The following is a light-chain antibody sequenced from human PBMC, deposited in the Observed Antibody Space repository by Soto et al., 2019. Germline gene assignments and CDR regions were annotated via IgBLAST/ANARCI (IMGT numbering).Light chain of an antibody. Sequence: GDRVTITCRASQSISSYLNWYQQKPGKAPKLLIYAASSLQSGVPSRFSGSGSGTDFTLTISSLQPEDFATYYCQQSYSTPITFGQVTRLEIK. CDR1: QSISSY. V-gene: IGKV1-39*01. CDR2: AAS. J-gene: IGKJ5*01. CDR3: QQSYSTPIT.